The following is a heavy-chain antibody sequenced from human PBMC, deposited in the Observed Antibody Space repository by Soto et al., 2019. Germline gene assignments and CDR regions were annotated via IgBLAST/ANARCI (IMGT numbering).Heavy chain of an antibody. J-gene: IGHJ4*02. Sequence: SETLSLTCTVSGGSISSYYWSWIRQPPGKGLEWIGYIYYSGSTNYNPSLKSRVTISVDTSKNQFSLKLSSVTAADTAVYYCARVSLGGYGDFQPSYYFDYWGQGTLVTVSS. CDR3: ARVSLGGYGDFQPSYYFDY. V-gene: IGHV4-59*08. CDR2: IYYSGST. D-gene: IGHD4-17*01. CDR1: GGSISSYY.